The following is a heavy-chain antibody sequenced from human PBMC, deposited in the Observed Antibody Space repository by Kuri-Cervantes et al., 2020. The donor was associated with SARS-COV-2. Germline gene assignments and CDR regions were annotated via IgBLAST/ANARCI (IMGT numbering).Heavy chain of an antibody. Sequence: WVRQAPGKGLVWVSRINSDGSSTSYADSVKGRFTISRDNAKNTLYLQMSSLRAEDTAVYYCVKDQAITIFGVAIYYYYGMDVWGQGTTVTVSS. CDR3: VKDQAITIFGVAIYYYYGMDV. D-gene: IGHD3-3*01. CDR2: INSDGSST. V-gene: IGHV3-74*01. J-gene: IGHJ6*02.